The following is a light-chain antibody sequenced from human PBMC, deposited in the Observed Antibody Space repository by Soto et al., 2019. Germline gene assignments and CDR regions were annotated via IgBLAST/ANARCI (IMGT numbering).Light chain of an antibody. CDR1: SSDVGGYEY. Sequence: QSVLAQPASVSGSPGQSITISCTGTSSDVGGYEYVSWYQQHPGKAPKLILYDVTTRPSGVSNRFSGSKSGNTASLTISGLQAEDEAAYYCTSYTTSIYVFGTGTKVPVL. J-gene: IGLJ1*01. CDR3: TSYTTSIYV. V-gene: IGLV2-14*01. CDR2: DVT.